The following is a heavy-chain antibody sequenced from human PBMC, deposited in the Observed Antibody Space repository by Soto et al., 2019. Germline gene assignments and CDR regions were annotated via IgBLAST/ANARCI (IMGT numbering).Heavy chain of an antibody. Sequence: SVKVCCKESGYIFNSYYIQWVRQAPKQGLEWMGILNPSSGSTSYAQKFQGRVTMTTDTSTSTVYMELSSLRSDDTAVYYCARVGVILRYFDWSGGHFDYWGQGTLVTVSS. V-gene: IGHV1-46*02. CDR3: ARVGVILRYFDWSGGHFDY. D-gene: IGHD3-9*01. J-gene: IGHJ4*02. CDR1: GYIFNSYY. CDR2: LNPSSGST.